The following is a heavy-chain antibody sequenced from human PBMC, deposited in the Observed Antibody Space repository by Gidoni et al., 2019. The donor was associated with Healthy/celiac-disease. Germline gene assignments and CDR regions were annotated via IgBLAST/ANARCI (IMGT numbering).Heavy chain of an antibody. J-gene: IGHJ4*02. CDR2: ISYDGSNK. Sequence: QVQLVESGGGVVQPGRSLRLSCAAPGFTFSSYAMHWVRQAPGKGLEWVAVISYDGSNKYYADSGKGRFTISRDNSKNTLYLQMNSLRAEDTAVYYCAREGGYRYYFDYWGQGTLVTVSS. CDR3: AREGGYRYYFDY. CDR1: GFTFSSYA. D-gene: IGHD1-26*01. V-gene: IGHV3-30-3*01.